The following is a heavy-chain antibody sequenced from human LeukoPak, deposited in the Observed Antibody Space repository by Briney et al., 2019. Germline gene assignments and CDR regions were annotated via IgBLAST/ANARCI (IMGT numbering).Heavy chain of an antibody. Sequence: GSLRLSCAASGFTFSSYAMSWVRQAPGKGLEWIGYIYYSGSTNYNPSLKSRVTISVDTSKNQFSLKLSSVTAADTAVYYCARDGSGPADYWGQGTLVTVSS. J-gene: IGHJ4*02. CDR1: GFTFSSYA. CDR2: IYYSGST. D-gene: IGHD6-25*01. V-gene: IGHV4-59*01. CDR3: ARDGSGPADY.